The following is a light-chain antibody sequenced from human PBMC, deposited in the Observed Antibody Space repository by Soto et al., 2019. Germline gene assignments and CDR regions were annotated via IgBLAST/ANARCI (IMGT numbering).Light chain of an antibody. CDR3: QQYNTWPWT. CDR2: GAS. J-gene: IGKJ1*01. Sequence: EIVMTQSPATLSVSPGERATLSCRASQSVSSNLAWYQQKPGQAPRLLIYGASTRATGIPARFGGSRSGTEFTLTISSLQSEDFAVYYCQQYNTWPWTFGQGTKVEIK. CDR1: QSVSSN. V-gene: IGKV3-15*01.